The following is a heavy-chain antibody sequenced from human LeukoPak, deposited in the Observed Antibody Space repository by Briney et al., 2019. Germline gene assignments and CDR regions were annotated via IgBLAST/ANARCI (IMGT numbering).Heavy chain of an antibody. J-gene: IGHJ3*02. CDR3: AREHQFLRDAFDI. Sequence: APGRLSCSAAGYTVTGYYMHWVRRSPGHGRGGMGWINPNSGGTNYEQNFQGRVTMTRDTSISTASMELSRLRSDDTAVYYCAREHQFLRDAFDIWGQGTIVTVSS. V-gene: IGHV1-2*02. D-gene: IGHD3-3*01. CDR2: INPNSGGT. CDR1: GYTVTGYY.